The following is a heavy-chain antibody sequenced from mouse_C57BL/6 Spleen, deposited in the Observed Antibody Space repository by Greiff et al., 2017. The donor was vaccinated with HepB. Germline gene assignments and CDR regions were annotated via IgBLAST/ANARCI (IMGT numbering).Heavy chain of an antibody. CDR3: ARLLRRENFDY. CDR2: ISDGGSYT. Sequence: EVNLVESGGGLVKPGGSLKLSCAASGFTFRSYAMSWVRQTPEKRLEWVATISDGGSYTYYPDNVKGRFTISRDNAKNNLYLQMSHLKSEDTAMYYCARLLRRENFDYWGQGTTLTVSS. J-gene: IGHJ2*01. D-gene: IGHD2-4*01. CDR1: GFTFRSYA. V-gene: IGHV5-4*03.